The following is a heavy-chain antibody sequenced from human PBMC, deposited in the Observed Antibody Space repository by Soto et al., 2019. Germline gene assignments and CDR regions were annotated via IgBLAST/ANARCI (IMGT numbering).Heavy chain of an antibody. V-gene: IGHV5-51*01. CDR3: ARLLLTTSFFDL. Sequence: GESLKISCRGSGFTFTNYWIAWVRQMPGKGLEWVGIVWPGDSDVRYSPSFQGQVTISADKSISAAYLQWSTLGASDTAVYFCARLLLTTSFFDLWGQGTLVTVSS. J-gene: IGHJ4*02. CDR2: VWPGDSDV. CDR1: GFTFTNYW. D-gene: IGHD4-17*01.